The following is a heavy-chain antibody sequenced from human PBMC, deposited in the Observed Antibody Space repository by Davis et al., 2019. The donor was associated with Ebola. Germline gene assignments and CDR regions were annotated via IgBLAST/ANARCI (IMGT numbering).Heavy chain of an antibody. CDR3: ARVLATDLYFDS. V-gene: IGHV4-31*03. CDR1: GGSITSGNYY. Sequence: LRLSCTVSGGSITSGNYYWSWIRQHPGEGLEWIAYIYKSGNSYYNPSLKSRVSMSVGPSENQFSLKLSSVTAADSALYYCARVLATDLYFDSWGEGTLVTVSS. CDR2: IYKSGNS. D-gene: IGHD3/OR15-3a*01. J-gene: IGHJ4*02.